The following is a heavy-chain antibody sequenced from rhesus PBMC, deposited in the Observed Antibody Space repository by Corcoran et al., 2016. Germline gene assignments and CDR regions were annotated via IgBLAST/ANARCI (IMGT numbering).Heavy chain of an antibody. CDR2: INAGGGGT. D-gene: IGHD3-16*01. CDR1: GFTFSSYY. CDR3: AITYYYSGSYYYFDY. J-gene: IGHJ4*01. V-gene: IGHV3-8*01. Sequence: EVQLVESGGGLVQPGGSLRPSCTGSGFTFSSYYMYWVRQGRGKGIGWVSAINAGGGGTWYADSVKGRFTVSKENAKNTLYLQMDSLRAEDTAVFYCAITYYYSGSYYYFDYWGQGVLVTVSS.